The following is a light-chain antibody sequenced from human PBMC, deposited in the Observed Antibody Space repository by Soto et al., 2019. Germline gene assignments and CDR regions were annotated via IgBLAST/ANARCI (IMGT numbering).Light chain of an antibody. V-gene: IGKV3-11*01. CDR3: QQRINWPALT. J-gene: IGKJ4*01. Sequence: EIVLTQSPATLSLSPGERATLSCRASQSISNYLAWYQQKPGQAPRLLIYDAFNRATGIPARFSGSGSGTDFTLTISSLEPEDFAVYYCQQRINWPALTFGGGTRVEIK. CDR2: DAF. CDR1: QSISNY.